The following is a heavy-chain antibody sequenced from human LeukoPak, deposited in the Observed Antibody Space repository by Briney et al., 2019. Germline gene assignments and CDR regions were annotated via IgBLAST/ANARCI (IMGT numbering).Heavy chain of an antibody. CDR2: IYYSGST. V-gene: IGHV4-39*01. J-gene: IGHJ4*02. CDR3: ARHSMYNGSSIDY. CDR1: GGSTSSSSYY. D-gene: IGHD1-26*01. Sequence: SETLSLTCTVSGGSTSSSSYYWGWIRQPPGKGLEWIGSIYYSGSTYYNPSLKSRVTISVDTSKNQFSLKLRSVTAADTAVYYCARHSMYNGSSIDYWGQGTMVTVSS.